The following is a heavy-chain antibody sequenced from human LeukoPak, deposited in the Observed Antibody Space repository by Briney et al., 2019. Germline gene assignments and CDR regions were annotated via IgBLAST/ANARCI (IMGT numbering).Heavy chain of an antibody. CDR1: GGSFSGYY. J-gene: IGHJ4*02. CDR2: INHSGST. CDR3: ASEYYDYVWGSYRRGVY. V-gene: IGHV4-34*01. D-gene: IGHD3-16*02. Sequence: SETLSLTCAVSGGSFSGYYWSWIRQPPGKGLEWIGEINHSGSTNYNPSLKSRVTISVDTSKNQFSLKLSSVTAADTAVYYCASEYYDYVWGSYRRGVYWGQGTLVTVSS.